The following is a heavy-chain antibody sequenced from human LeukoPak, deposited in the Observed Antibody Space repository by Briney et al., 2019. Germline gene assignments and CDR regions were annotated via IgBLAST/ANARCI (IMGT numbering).Heavy chain of an antibody. CDR2: ISDSGTNT. J-gene: IGHJ2*01. CDR1: GFTFNNYA. CDR3: AKCEGNYLYWYFEV. Sequence: GGSLRLTCVASGFTFNNYAMDWVRQVPGKGLEWVSVISDSGTNTYYADSVKGRFIVSRGNSKNTVFLQMNRLRADDTAVYYCAKCEGNYLYWYFEVWGGGTLASVSS. V-gene: IGHV3-23*01. D-gene: IGHD1-7*01.